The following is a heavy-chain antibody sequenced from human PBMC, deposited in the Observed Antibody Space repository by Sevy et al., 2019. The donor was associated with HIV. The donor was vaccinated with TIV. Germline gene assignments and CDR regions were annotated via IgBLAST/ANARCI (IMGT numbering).Heavy chain of an antibody. CDR2: INEDGTEK. CDR3: ARDNATVSRRGLRYYYYGTDV. J-gene: IGHJ6*02. Sequence: GESLKISCAASGFTFSTYWMSWFRQAPGKGLEWVANINEDGTEKFYVDSVKGRFTMSRDNAKNSLYLQMNSLRAEDAAVYYCARDNATVSRRGLRYYYYGTDVWGQGTTVNVSS. D-gene: IGHD2-2*01. V-gene: IGHV3-7*01. CDR1: GFTFSTYW.